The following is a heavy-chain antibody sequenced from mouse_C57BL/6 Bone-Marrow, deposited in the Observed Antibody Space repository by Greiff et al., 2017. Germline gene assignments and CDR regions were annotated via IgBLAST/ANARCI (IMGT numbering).Heavy chain of an antibody. CDR2: IDPENDEP. D-gene: IGHD2-4*01. CDR3: AFYEYYYYDY. V-gene: IGHV14-2*01. J-gene: IGHJ2*01. Sequence: EVQLQQSGAELVKPGASVKLSCTASGFNIKDYYMPWVKQRPEQGLEWIGRIDPENDEPKSAPKFQGKATITAATSSNTAYLQLSSLTSADTAVYYCAFYEYYYYDYWGQGNTLTVSS. CDR1: GFNIKDYY.